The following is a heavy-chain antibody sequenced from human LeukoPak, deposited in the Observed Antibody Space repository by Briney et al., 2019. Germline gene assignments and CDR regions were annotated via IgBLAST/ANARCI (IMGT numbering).Heavy chain of an antibody. CDR1: GFTFRNYG. V-gene: IGHV3-53*01. CDR3: ARRAGAYSHPYDY. Sequence: GGTLRLSCATSGFTFRNYGMAWVRQAPGKGLEWVSFIYSDNTHYSDSVKGRFTISRDNSKNTLYLQMNSLRAEDTAVYYCARRAGAYSHPYDYWGQGTLVTVSS. J-gene: IGHJ4*02. CDR2: IYSDNT. D-gene: IGHD4/OR15-4a*01.